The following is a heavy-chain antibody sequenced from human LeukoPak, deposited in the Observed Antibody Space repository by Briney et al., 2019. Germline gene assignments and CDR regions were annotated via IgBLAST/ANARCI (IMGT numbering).Heavy chain of an antibody. V-gene: IGHV4-39*07. CDR2: IYYSGST. D-gene: IGHD3-9*01. Sequence: SETLSLTCTVSGSSISSGGYYWGWIRQPPGKGLEWSGNIYYSGSTYYNSSLESRVTISVDTSKNHFSLNLSSVTAADTAVYYCARATGWGILTGYYRTFDYWGQGTLVTVSS. CDR3: ARATGWGILTGYYRTFDY. J-gene: IGHJ4*02. CDR1: GSSISSGGYY.